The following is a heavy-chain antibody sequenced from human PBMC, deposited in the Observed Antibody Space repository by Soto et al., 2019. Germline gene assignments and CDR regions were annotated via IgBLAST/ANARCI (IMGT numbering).Heavy chain of an antibody. J-gene: IGHJ5*02. CDR2: ISGSGGST. D-gene: IGHD3-10*01. V-gene: IGHV3-23*01. CDR1: GFTFSSYA. CDR3: ARTYYYGSGSYPRFDP. Sequence: GGSLRLSCAASGFTFSSYAMSWVRQAPGKGLEWVSTISGSGGSTYYADSVKGRFTISRDNSKNTLYLQMNSLRAEDTALYYCARTYYYGSGSYPRFDPWGQGTLVTVSS.